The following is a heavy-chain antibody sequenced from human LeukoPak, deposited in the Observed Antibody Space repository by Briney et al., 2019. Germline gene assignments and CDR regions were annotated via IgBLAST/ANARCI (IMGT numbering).Heavy chain of an antibody. V-gene: IGHV3-74*01. CDR3: ARAPMVRANVVDY. D-gene: IGHD4/OR15-4a*01. J-gene: IGHJ4*02. CDR2: TNIDGSTS. Sequence: PGGSLRLSCAASGFTFRNYWMHWVRHAPGKGLVWVSRTNIDGSTSTHADSVQGRFSISRDNAKNTLYLQMNSLRAEDTAVYYCARAPMVRANVVDYWGQGTLVTVSS. CDR1: GFTFRNYW.